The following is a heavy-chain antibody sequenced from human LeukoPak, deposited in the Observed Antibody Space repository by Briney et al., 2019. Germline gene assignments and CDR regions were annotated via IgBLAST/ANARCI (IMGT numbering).Heavy chain of an antibody. V-gene: IGHV1-8*01. CDR2: MNPNSGNT. D-gene: IGHD3-16*01. J-gene: IGHJ3*01. CDR3: ARSYGYDYVYTS. CDR1: GYTFTSYD. Sequence: ASVKVSCNASGYTFTSYDINWVRQATGQGLEWMGWMNPNSGNTGYAQKFQGRVTMTRNTSISTAYMELSSLRSEDTAVYYCARSYGYDYVYTSWGQGTMVTVSS.